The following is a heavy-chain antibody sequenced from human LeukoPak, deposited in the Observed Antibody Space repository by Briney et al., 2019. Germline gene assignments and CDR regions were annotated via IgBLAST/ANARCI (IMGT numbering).Heavy chain of an antibody. CDR1: GGSISSNSDY. J-gene: IGHJ4*02. Sequence: PSETLSLTCSVSGGSISSNSDYWGWIRQPPGKGLEWIGEINHSGSTNYNPSLKSRVTISVDTSKNQFSLKLSSVTAADTAVYYCARSRGIAARRGLDYWGQGTLVTVSS. CDR3: ARSRGIAARRGLDY. V-gene: IGHV4-39*07. CDR2: INHSGST. D-gene: IGHD6-6*01.